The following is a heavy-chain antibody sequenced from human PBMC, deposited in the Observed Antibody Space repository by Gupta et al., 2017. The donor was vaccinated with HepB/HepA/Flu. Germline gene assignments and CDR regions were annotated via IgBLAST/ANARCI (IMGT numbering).Heavy chain of an antibody. CDR2: IGGSGGET. Sequence: EVQLLESGGGLVQPGGSLRLSCAVSGFPFNRYAMTWVRQAPGKGLEWVSGIGGSGGETYYGDSVKGRFTISRDDSKNMLYLQMKSLRADDTARYYCAKVGSRSNWFEFDYWGQGTLVTVSS. V-gene: IGHV3-23*01. J-gene: IGHJ4*02. CDR3: AKVGSRSNWFEFDY. D-gene: IGHD6-13*01. CDR1: GFPFNRYA.